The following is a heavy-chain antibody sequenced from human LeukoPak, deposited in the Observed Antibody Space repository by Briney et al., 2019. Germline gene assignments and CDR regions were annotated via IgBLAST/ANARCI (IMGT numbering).Heavy chain of an antibody. J-gene: IGHJ4*02. CDR3: ARSTLGIDY. CDR1: GGTFSSYA. Sequence: SVKVSCKASGGTFSSYAISWVRQAPGQGLEWMGRIIPIFGIANYAQKFQGRVTITADKSTSTAYMELSSLRSEDTAVYFCARSTLGIDYWGQGTLVTVSS. D-gene: IGHD5/OR15-5a*01. CDR2: IIPIFGIA. V-gene: IGHV1-69*04.